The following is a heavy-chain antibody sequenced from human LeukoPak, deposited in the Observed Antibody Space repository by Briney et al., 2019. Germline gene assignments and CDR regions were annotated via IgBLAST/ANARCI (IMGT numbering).Heavy chain of an antibody. CDR1: GGSISSYY. J-gene: IGHJ5*02. CDR2: IFYSGST. D-gene: IGHD5-12*01. V-gene: IGHV4-59*12. CDR3: ARDRLGGYDSTRGNWFDP. Sequence: SETLSLTCTVSGGSISSYYWSWIRQPPGKGLEWIAYIFYSGSTNYNPSLKSRVTISVDKSKNQFSLKLSSVTAADTAVYYCARDRLGGYDSTRGNWFDPWGQGTLVTVSS.